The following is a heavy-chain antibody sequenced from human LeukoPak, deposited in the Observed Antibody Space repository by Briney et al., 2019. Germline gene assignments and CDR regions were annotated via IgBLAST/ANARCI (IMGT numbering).Heavy chain of an antibody. CDR1: GYSFSNTD. CDR3: ARGWLAD. CDR2: MNPKSGNT. V-gene: IGHV1-8*02. D-gene: IGHD5-12*01. Sequence: ASVKVSFKASGYSFSNTDMSWVRQASGQGLEWMGWMNPKSGNTGYAQKFQGRVTLTRDTSINTAYMELSSLTSDDTAVYYCARGWLADWGQGTLVTVSS. J-gene: IGHJ4*02.